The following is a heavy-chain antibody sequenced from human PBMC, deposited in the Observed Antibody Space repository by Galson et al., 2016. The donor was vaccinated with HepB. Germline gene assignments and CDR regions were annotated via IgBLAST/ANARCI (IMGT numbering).Heavy chain of an antibody. CDR3: AKVATIPGTGTY. Sequence: SLRLSCAVSGFAFYSFDMSWVRQAPGKGLEWVSGITGSGQSTFYAESVKGRFAISRDNSKNTLYLQIEDLRVDDTAVYYCAKVATIPGTGTYWGQGTLFAVSS. CDR2: ITGSGQST. CDR1: GFAFYSFD. V-gene: IGHV3-23*01. J-gene: IGHJ4*01. D-gene: IGHD1-7*01.